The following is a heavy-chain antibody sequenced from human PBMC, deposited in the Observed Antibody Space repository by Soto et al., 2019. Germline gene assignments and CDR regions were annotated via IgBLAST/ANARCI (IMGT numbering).Heavy chain of an antibody. V-gene: IGHV1-2*04. CDR1: GYTFTGYY. D-gene: IGHD6-13*01. Sequence: ASVKVSCKASGYTFTGYYMHWVRQAPGQGLEWMGWINPNSGGTNYAQKFQGWVTMTRDTSISTAYMELSRLRSDDTAVYYCARDEGGGSTAAAGNFDYWGQGTLVTVSS. CDR2: INPNSGGT. CDR3: ARDEGGGSTAAAGNFDY. J-gene: IGHJ4*02.